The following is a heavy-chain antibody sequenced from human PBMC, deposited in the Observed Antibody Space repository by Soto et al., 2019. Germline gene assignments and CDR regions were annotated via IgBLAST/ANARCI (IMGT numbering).Heavy chain of an antibody. J-gene: IGHJ4*02. CDR1: GFTFDNYD. D-gene: IGHD2-21*01. CDR2: CSSSGRSR. V-gene: IGHV3-23*01. CDR3: ARRDCGSGTNCEFGAPAFAY. Sequence: GSLILSCAAFGFTFDNYDMSLVREAPGKGLEWVSGCSSSGRSRNYADSVKGRLTISSYNPKTTLYRQMSSRLAADTAVYYCARRDCGSGTNCEFGAPAFAYWGQGNLVTVSS.